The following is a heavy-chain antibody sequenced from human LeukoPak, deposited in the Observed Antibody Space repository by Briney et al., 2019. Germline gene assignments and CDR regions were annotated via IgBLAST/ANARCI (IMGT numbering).Heavy chain of an antibody. Sequence: SETLSLTCAVYGVSFNDYYGTWIRHSPGRGRECMGEINHSGSTSYNPSLKSRVTISVDTSKNQFSLKLSSVTAADTAVYYCARDYYGSGSHQLYYYYYMDVWGKGTTVTISS. CDR1: GVSFNDYY. CDR3: ARDYYGSGSHQLYYYYYMDV. V-gene: IGHV4-34*01. CDR2: INHSGST. J-gene: IGHJ6*03. D-gene: IGHD3-10*01.